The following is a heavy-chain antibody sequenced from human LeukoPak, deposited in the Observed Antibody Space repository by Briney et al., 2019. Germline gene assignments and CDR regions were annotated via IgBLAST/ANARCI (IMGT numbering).Heavy chain of an antibody. CDR3: GKSRGSSTTGFDY. Sequence: GRSLRLSCAASGFTFDDYAMHWVRHAPGKGLEWVSGISGNSGSIGYADSVKGRFTISRDNAKNSLYLQMNRLRAEDTALYYWGKSRGSSTTGFDYWGQGTLVTVSS. J-gene: IGHJ4*02. D-gene: IGHD1-26*01. V-gene: IGHV3-9*01. CDR2: ISGNSGSI. CDR1: GFTFDDYA.